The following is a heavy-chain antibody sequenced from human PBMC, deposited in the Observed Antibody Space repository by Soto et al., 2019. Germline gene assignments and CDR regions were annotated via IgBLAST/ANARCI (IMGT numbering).Heavy chain of an antibody. V-gene: IGHV3-33*01. CDR2: IWYDGSNK. CDR1: GFTFSSYG. D-gene: IGHD1-26*01. J-gene: IGHJ4*02. CDR3: ARKGARVGATTNFDY. Sequence: QVQLVESGGGVVQPGRSLRLSCAASGFTFSSYGMHWVRQAPGKGLEWVAGIWYDGSNKYYADSVKGRFTISRDNSKNTLYLQMNSLRAEDTAVYYCARKGARVGATTNFDYWGQGTLVTVSS.